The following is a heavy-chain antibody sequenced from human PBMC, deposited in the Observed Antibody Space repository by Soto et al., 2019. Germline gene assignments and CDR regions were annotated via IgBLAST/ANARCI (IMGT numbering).Heavy chain of an antibody. CDR2: ISGSGGST. Sequence: GGSLRLSCAASGFTFSSYAMSWVRQAPGKGLEWVSAISGSGGSTYYADSVKGRFTISSDNSKNTLYLQMNSLRAEDTAVYYCAKDRTDILTGSTLDYWGQGTLVTVSS. V-gene: IGHV3-23*01. CDR1: GFTFSSYA. D-gene: IGHD3-9*01. CDR3: AKDRTDILTGSTLDY. J-gene: IGHJ4*02.